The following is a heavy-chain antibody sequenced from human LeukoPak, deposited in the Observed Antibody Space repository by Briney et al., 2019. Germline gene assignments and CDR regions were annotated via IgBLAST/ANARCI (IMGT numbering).Heavy chain of an antibody. D-gene: IGHD4-17*01. CDR2: IPYIGST. Sequence: PSETLSLTCAVSDDSFSSHYWTWIRQPPGKGLEWIGYIPYIGSTNYNPSLQSRVTISIDTSKNQFSLKLRSVTAADTAVYYCARDLVTVTKGFDIWGQGTMVSVSS. CDR1: DDSFSSHY. CDR3: ARDLVTVTKGFDI. V-gene: IGHV4-59*11. J-gene: IGHJ3*02.